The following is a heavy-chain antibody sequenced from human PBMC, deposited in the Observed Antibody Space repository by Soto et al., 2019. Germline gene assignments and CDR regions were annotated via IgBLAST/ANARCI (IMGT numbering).Heavy chain of an antibody. CDR3: AHTVARGAYWEAFNY. D-gene: IGHD1-26*01. J-gene: IGHJ4*02. Sequence: QITLKESGPTLVKPTQTLTLTCTVSGFSLMTDGVGVGWFRQPPGKALEWLALIYRDDDKRYRPSLNSRVTVTRDNNKNQVVLKMTSMDPVDTATYYCAHTVARGAYWEAFNYWGQGTLVTVSS. V-gene: IGHV2-5*02. CDR1: GFSLMTDGVG. CDR2: IYRDDDK.